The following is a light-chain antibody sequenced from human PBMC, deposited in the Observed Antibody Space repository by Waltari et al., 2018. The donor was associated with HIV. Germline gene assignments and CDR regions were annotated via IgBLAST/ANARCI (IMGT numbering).Light chain of an antibody. CDR3: QQYGGSSFT. V-gene: IGKV3-20*01. Sequence: EIVLTQSPGTLSLSPGERATLSCRASQSVSNNYLAWYQQKPGQAPRLLIDGASSRATGIPDRFSGSGSGTDFTLTISRLEPEDFAVYYCQQYGGSSFTFGPGTKVDMK. J-gene: IGKJ3*01. CDR2: GAS. CDR1: QSVSNNY.